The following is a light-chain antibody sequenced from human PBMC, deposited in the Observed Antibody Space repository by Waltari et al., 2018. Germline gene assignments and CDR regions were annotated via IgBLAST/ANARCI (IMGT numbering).Light chain of an antibody. CDR2: YDS. V-gene: IGLV3-21*04. Sequence: SYVVTQSPSVSVAPGEPARITCGGDNIGSKSVHWYQQRPGQAPVLVISYDSDRPSGIPERFSGSNTGNTATLTISWGEADDEADYYCLVWHSTTDHHGVFGGGTKLTVL. CDR3: LVWHSTTDHHGV. J-gene: IGLJ2*01. CDR1: NIGSKS.